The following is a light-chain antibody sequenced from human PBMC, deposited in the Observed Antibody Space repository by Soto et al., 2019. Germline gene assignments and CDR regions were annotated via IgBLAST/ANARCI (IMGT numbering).Light chain of an antibody. CDR1: SSNIGSNT. Sequence: QSVLTQPPSASRTPGQRVTISCSGSSSNIGSNTVNWYLQLPGTAPKLLIYSNNQRPAGVPDRFSGSKSGASASLAISGLQSEDEADYYCAAWDDSLNGVVFGGGTKLTVL. CDR3: AAWDDSLNGVV. J-gene: IGLJ2*01. V-gene: IGLV1-44*01. CDR2: SNN.